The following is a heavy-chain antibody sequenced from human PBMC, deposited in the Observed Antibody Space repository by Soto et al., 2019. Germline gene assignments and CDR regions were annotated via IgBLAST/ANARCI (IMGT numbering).Heavy chain of an antibody. CDR1: GFTFRSYA. CDR3: ARAWYYYNSGGYSRFDP. D-gene: IGHD3-22*01. CDR2: ISHDGRNK. V-gene: IGHV3-30*04. J-gene: IGHJ5*02. Sequence: GGSLRLSCAAAGFTFRSYAIQWVRQAPGKGLEWLGIISHDGRNKYYADSVKGRFTISRDNTKSTLYLQMNSLRPDDTAMYYYARAWYYYNSGGYSRFDPWGQGTLVTVSS.